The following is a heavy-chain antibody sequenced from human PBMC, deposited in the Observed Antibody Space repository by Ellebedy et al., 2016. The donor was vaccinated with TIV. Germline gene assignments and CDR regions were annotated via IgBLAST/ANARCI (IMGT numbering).Heavy chain of an antibody. V-gene: IGHV4-59*01. D-gene: IGHD3-16*01. CDR1: GGSISNYY. J-gene: IGHJ4*02. CDR2: IYYSGST. CDR3: ARGGTPRTFDS. Sequence: MPGGSLRLSCTVSGGSISNYYWSWIRQTPGKGLEWIGYIYYSGSTNYNPSLKSRVPISVDTSENQFSLKVSSATAADTAVYYCARGGTPRTFDSWGQGTLVTVSS.